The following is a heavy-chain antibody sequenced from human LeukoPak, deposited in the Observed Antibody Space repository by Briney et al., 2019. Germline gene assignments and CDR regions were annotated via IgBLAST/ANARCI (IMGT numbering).Heavy chain of an antibody. V-gene: IGHV1-69*05. D-gene: IGHD3-10*01. CDR1: GGTFSSYA. Sequence: SVKVSCKASGGTFSSYATTWAPHPPAHGLEWMGGIIPIFGTANYAQKFQGRVTITTDESTSTAYMELSSLRSEDTAVYYCAREAGYFDYWGQGTLVTVSS. CDR3: AREAGYFDY. CDR2: IIPIFGTA. J-gene: IGHJ4*02.